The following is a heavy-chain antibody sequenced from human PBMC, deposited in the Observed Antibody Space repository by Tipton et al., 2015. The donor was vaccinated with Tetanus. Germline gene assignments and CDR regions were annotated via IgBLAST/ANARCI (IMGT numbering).Heavy chain of an antibody. CDR1: GDSISSGGYY. D-gene: IGHD1-26*01. CDR2: IFSGGTT. CDR3: ARDRHPYRISGAFRGNDALDI. J-gene: IGHJ3*02. Sequence: LRLSCTVAGDSISSGGYYWNWVRQNPGKGLEWLGYIFSGGTTFYSPSLNGRVSMSVDTSKNLFALRLASVTAAGTAVYYCARDRHPYRISGAFRGNDALDIWGPGALVTVSS. V-gene: IGHV4-31*02.